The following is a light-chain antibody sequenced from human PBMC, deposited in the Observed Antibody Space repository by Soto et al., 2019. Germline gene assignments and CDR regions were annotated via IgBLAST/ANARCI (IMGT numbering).Light chain of an antibody. CDR2: ETS. CDR1: QSLVHSDGHTY. V-gene: IGKV2-24*01. Sequence: DIVMTQTPLSSPVTLGQPASISCRSSQSLVHSDGHTYLSWLQQRPGQPPRLLIYETSNRFSGDPDRFSGSGAGTDVTLHISRVEPEDVGVYCCMQATLIARPFGQGTKVEIK. J-gene: IGKJ1*01. CDR3: MQATLIARP.